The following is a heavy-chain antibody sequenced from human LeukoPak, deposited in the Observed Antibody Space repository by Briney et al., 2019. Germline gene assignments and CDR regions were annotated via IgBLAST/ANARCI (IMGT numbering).Heavy chain of an antibody. D-gene: IGHD1-26*01. CDR1: GYTYTSYA. Sequence: ASVKVSCKASGYTYTSYAMNWVRQAPGQGLEWMGWINTNTGNPTYAQGFTGRFVFSLDTSVSTAYLQISSLKAEDTAVYYCAREFGSGGSYFDAFDIWGQGTMVTVSS. J-gene: IGHJ3*02. CDR2: INTNTGNP. CDR3: AREFGSGGSYFDAFDI. V-gene: IGHV7-4-1*02.